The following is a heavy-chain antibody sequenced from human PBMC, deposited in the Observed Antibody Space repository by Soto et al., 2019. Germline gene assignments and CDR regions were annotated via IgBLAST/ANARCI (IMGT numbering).Heavy chain of an antibody. Sequence: QVQLVESGGGVVQPGRSLRLSCAASGFSFSSYGMHWVRQTPGKGLEWVAVISYDGTNKYYADSLKGRFIISRDNSKNTLYLQMNSLRAEDTAVYYCTKDILHAYSSFDYWGQGTLATVSS. D-gene: IGHD3-9*01. J-gene: IGHJ4*02. CDR2: ISYDGTNK. CDR1: GFSFSSYG. V-gene: IGHV3-30*18. CDR3: TKDILHAYSSFDY.